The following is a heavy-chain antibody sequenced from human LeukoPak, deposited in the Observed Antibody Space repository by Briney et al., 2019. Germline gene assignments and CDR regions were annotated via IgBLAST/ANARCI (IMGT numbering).Heavy chain of an antibody. CDR2: ISYDGSNK. CDR3: AKAPYSSSWYPWFDP. CDR1: GFTFSSYG. V-gene: IGHV3-30*18. D-gene: IGHD6-13*01. J-gene: IGHJ5*02. Sequence: HPGGSLRLSCAASGFTFSSYGMHWVRQAPGKGLEWVAVISYDGSNKYYADSVKGRFTISRDNSKNTLYLQMNSLRAEDTAVYYCAKAPYSSSWYPWFDPWGQGTLVTVSS.